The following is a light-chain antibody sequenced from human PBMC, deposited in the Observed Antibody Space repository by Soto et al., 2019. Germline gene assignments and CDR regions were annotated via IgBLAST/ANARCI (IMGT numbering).Light chain of an antibody. J-gene: IGKJ2*01. CDR1: QSVNSN. CDR3: QQYNNWYA. Sequence: EIVMTQSPATLSVSPGERATLSCRASQSVNSNLAWYQQKPGQAPRLLIYHASTRATGIPARFSGSGSGTEFTLTISSLQSEDFAVYYCQQYNNWYAFGQGTKLEIK. CDR2: HAS. V-gene: IGKV3-15*01.